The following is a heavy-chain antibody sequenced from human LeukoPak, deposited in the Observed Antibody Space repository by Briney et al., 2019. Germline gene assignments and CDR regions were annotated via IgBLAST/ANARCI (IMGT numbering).Heavy chain of an antibody. CDR2: INPNNGGT. CDR3: AGEDNSSGYRPFDI. V-gene: IGHV1-2*06. D-gene: IGHD3-22*01. J-gene: IGHJ3*02. CDR1: GYTFTGYY. Sequence: ASVTVSCKASGYTFTGYYIHWVRQAPGQGLDWMGRINPNNGGTNYAQKFQGRVTMTRDMSMSTACMELSRLRSDDTAVYYCAGEDNSSGYRPFDIWGQGTTVTVSS.